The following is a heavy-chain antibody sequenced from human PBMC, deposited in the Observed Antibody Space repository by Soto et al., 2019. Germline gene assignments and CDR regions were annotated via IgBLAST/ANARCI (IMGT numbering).Heavy chain of an antibody. CDR3: ARMATSGTLKCFDP. Sequence: QVQLVQSGAEVKKPGASVKVSCQASGYAFSNNDISWVRQGTGQGLEWMGWMNPNSGNGGYAQKFQGRVTMTRDTSTSDAYMELSRLTSDDTAIYYCARMATSGTLKCFDPWGQGTLVTVSS. V-gene: IGHV1-8*01. CDR2: MNPNSGNG. J-gene: IGHJ5*02. CDR1: GYAFSNND.